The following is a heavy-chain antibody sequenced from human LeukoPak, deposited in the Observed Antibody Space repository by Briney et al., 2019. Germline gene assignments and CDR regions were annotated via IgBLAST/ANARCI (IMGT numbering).Heavy chain of an antibody. CDR1: GFTFSDYY. V-gene: IGHV3-11*04. CDR3: ARDRGYNSFDY. CDR2: ISSSGSTK. D-gene: IGHD6-13*01. Sequence: PGGSLRLSCAASGFTFSDYYMSWIRQAPGKGLEWVSYISSSGSTKYYADSVKGRFTISRDNAMNSVFLQMISLRAEDTAVYYCARDRGYNSFDYWGQGTLVTVSS. J-gene: IGHJ4*02.